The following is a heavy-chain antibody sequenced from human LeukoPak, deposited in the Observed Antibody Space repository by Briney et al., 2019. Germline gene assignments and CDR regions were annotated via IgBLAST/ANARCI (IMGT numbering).Heavy chain of an antibody. CDR2: ISAYNGNT. Sequence: GASVKVSCKASGYTFTSYYMHWVRQAPGQGLEWMGWISAYNGNTNYAQKLQGRVTMTTDTSTSTAYMELRSLRSEDTAVYYCARDPYYYGSGTVRGYYYYGMDVWGQGTTVTVSS. CDR3: ARDPYYYGSGTVRGYYYYGMDV. V-gene: IGHV1-18*04. J-gene: IGHJ6*02. D-gene: IGHD3-10*01. CDR1: GYTFTSYY.